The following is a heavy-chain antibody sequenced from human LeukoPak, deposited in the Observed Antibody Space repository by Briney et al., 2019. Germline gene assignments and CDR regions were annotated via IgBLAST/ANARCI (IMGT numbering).Heavy chain of an antibody. D-gene: IGHD2-21*01. Sequence: SETLSLTCTVSGGSISSGDYYWSWIRQPPGKGLEWIGYTYYSGSTYYNPSLKSRVTISVDTSKNQFSLKLSSVTAADTAVYYCAREILWWSTTPDYFDYWGQGTLVTVSS. CDR2: TYYSGST. V-gene: IGHV4-30-4*01. CDR3: AREILWWSTTPDYFDY. J-gene: IGHJ4*02. CDR1: GGSISSGDYY.